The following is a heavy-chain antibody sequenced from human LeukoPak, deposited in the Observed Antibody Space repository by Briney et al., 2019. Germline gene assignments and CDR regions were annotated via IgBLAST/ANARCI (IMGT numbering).Heavy chain of an antibody. Sequence: GGSLRLSCAASGFTFSIYGMHWVRQTPGKGLECLAFIRSDGSNNYYADSVKGRFTISRDNSNNTLYLQMNSLRPGDTALYYCAKKRASGSVWFDPWGQGTLVTVSS. J-gene: IGHJ5*02. D-gene: IGHD3-10*01. CDR3: AKKRASGSVWFDP. CDR2: IRSDGSNN. CDR1: GFTFSIYG. V-gene: IGHV3-30*02.